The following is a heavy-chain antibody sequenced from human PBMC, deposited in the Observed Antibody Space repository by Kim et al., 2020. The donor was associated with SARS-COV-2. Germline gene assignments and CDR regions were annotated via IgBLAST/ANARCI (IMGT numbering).Heavy chain of an antibody. CDR3: ARGTVYYYDSSGPTVDY. J-gene: IGHJ4*02. CDR2: ISYDGSNK. CDR1: GFTFSSYG. V-gene: IGHV3-33*05. D-gene: IGHD3-22*01. Sequence: GGSLRLSCAASGFTFSSYGMHWVRQAPGKGLEWVAVISYDGSNKYYADSVKGRFTISRDNSKNTLYLQMNSLRAEDTAVYYCARGTVYYYDSSGPTVDYWGQGTLVTVSS.